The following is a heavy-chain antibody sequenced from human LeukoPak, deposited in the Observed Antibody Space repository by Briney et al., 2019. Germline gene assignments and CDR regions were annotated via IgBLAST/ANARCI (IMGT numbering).Heavy chain of an antibody. Sequence: GGSLRLSCAASGFTFSSYSMNWVRQAPGKGLEWVSSISSSSYIYYADSVKGRFTISRDNAKNSLYLQMNSLRAEDTAVYYCAGNTFDYNSGGFSGWGQGTLVTVSS. D-gene: IGHD3-10*01. CDR1: GFTFSSYS. V-gene: IGHV3-21*01. CDR3: AGNTFDYNSGGFSG. J-gene: IGHJ4*02. CDR2: ISSSSYI.